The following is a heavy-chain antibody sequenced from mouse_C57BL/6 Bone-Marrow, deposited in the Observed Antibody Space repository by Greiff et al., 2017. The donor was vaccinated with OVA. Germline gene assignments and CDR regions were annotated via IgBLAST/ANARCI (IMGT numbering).Heavy chain of an antibody. CDR3: AREEYGGSYYFDY. Sequence: QVQLKQPGAELVRPGSSVKLSCKASGYTFTSYWMHWVKQRPIQGLEWIGNIDPSDSETHYNQKFKDKATLTVDKSSSTAYMQLSSLTSEDSAVYYCAREEYGGSYYFDYWGQGTTLTVSS. J-gene: IGHJ2*01. V-gene: IGHV1-52*01. D-gene: IGHD1-1*01. CDR1: GYTFTSYW. CDR2: IDPSDSET.